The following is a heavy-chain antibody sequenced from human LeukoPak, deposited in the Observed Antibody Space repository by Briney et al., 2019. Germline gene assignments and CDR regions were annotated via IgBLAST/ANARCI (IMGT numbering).Heavy chain of an antibody. CDR1: GGSFSGYY. J-gene: IGHJ6*03. V-gene: IGHV4-34*01. CDR2: INHSGST. Sequence: SETLSLTXAVYGGSFSGYYWSWIRQPPGKGLEWIGEINHSGSTNYNPSLKRRVTISVDTSKNQFSLKLSSVTAADTAVYYCARGRLAKVYYYYYYMDVWGKGTTVTVSS. CDR3: ARGRLAKVYYYYYYMDV.